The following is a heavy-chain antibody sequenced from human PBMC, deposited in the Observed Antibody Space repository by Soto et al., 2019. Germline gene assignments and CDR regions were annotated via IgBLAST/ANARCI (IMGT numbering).Heavy chain of an antibody. CDR2: IYYNGNT. CDR1: GGSINTYY. V-gene: IGHV4-59*01. CDR3: ARGYHGYSYANFDY. J-gene: IGHJ4*02. D-gene: IGHD5-18*01. Sequence: PSETLSLTCTVSGGSINTYYWNWILQPPGKGLEWIAYIYYNGNTDSNPSLEGRVTISLDTPKNQLSLELSSVTAADTAVYYCARGYHGYSYANFDYWGKGILVTVSS.